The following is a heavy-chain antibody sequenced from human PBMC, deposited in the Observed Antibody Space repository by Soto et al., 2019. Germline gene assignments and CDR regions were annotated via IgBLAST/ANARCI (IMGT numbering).Heavy chain of an antibody. Sequence: QITLKESGPTLVKPTQTLTLTCTFSGFSLSTSGVGVGWIRQPPGKALEWLALIYWDDDKRYSPYLKSRLTITKDTAKNQVVLTMTNMDTVDTATYYCAHTQTLYHSGYYVGYYYYGMDVWGKGPTVTVSS. D-gene: IGHD3-22*01. CDR1: GFSLSTSGVG. CDR3: AHTQTLYHSGYYVGYYYYGMDV. V-gene: IGHV2-5*02. J-gene: IGHJ6*04. CDR2: IYWDDDK.